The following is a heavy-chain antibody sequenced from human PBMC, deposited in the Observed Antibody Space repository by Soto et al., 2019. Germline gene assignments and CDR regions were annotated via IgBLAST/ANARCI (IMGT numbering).Heavy chain of an antibody. CDR3: ARDDGLAYCGGDCYS. Sequence: QVQLVQSGAEVKKPGSSVQVSCKASGGTFSSYTISWVRQAPGQGLEWMGRIIPILGIANYAQKFQGRVTITADKSTSTAYMELSSLRSADTAVYYCARDDGLAYCGGDCYSWGQGTLVTVSS. V-gene: IGHV1-69*02. D-gene: IGHD2-21*02. J-gene: IGHJ4*02. CDR1: GGTFSSYT. CDR2: IIPILGIA.